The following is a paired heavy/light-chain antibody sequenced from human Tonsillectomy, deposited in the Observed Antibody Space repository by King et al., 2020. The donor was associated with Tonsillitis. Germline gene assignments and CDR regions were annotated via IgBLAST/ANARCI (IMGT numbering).Light chain of an antibody. Sequence: DIQMTQYPSTLSASVGDRVTITCRATQSINGWVAWYQQKPGKAPKVLIFKASSLESGVPSRFSGSGSGTEFTLTISSLQPDDFATYYCQQYQSLSRRTFGQGTKVDVK. J-gene: IGKJ2*01. V-gene: IGKV1-5*03. CDR3: QQYQSLSRRT. CDR1: QSINGW. CDR2: KAS.
Heavy chain of an antibody. Sequence: VRPGGSLRLSCAASGFTFRRYWMSWVRQAPGKGLEWVANIDQEGRLKWYGDSVRGRFIISRDNAKNSLYLQVNDMRAEDTAVYFCAREGSGDYGDYWGFWGQGTLVAVSS. CDR1: GFTFRRYW. V-gene: IGHV3-7*03. CDR2: IDQEGRLK. J-gene: IGHJ4*02. D-gene: IGHD4-17*01. CDR3: AREGSGDYGDYWGF.